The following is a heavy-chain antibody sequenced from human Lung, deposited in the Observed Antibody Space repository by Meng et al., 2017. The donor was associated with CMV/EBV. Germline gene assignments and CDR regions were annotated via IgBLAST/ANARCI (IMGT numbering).Heavy chain of an antibody. V-gene: IGHV3-23*01. CDR3: ASRYCSSTSCYSGFDY. D-gene: IGHD2-2*02. Sequence: LSLTCAASGLTFSSFAMSWVRQSPSKGLEWVSVISGSGSVTYYADSVQGRFTISRDNSKQTLFLRMNSLRVDDTAVYYCASRYCSSTSCYSGFDYWGQGTLVTVSS. CDR1: GLTFSSFA. J-gene: IGHJ4*02. CDR2: ISGSGSVT.